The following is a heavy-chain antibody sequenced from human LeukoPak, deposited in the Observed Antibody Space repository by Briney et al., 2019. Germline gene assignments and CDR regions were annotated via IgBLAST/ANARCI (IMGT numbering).Heavy chain of an antibody. D-gene: IGHD2-15*01. V-gene: IGHV5-10-1*01. CDR1: GYSFTSYW. Sequence: GESLKISCKGSGYSFTSYWISWVRQMPGKGLEWMGRIDPSDSYTNYSPSFQGHVTISADKSISTAYLQWSSLKASDTAMYYCARAHCSGGSCYFRGFDHWGQGTLVTVSS. J-gene: IGHJ4*02. CDR2: IDPSDSYT. CDR3: ARAHCSGGSCYFRGFDH.